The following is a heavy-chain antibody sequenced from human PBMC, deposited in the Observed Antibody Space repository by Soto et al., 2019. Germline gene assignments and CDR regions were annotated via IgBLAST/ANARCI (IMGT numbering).Heavy chain of an antibody. V-gene: IGHV3-23*01. CDR2: ISGSGAST. D-gene: IGHD1-1*01. CDR1: GFTFSSYV. J-gene: IGHJ4*02. Sequence: EVQLLESGGGLVQPGGSLRLSCVDSGFTFSSYVMTWVLQAPGQGVEWVSAISGSGASTFYPDSVKGRFSISRDNSKNMVYMQMDSPRAEDTAVYYCAKDRNHLTMSLFDYWGQGALVIVSS. CDR3: AKDRNHLTMSLFDY.